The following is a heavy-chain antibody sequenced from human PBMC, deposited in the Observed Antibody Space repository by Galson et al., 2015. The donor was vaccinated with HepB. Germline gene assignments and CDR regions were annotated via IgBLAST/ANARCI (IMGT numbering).Heavy chain of an antibody. Sequence: SLRLSCAASGFTFSNAWMSWVRQAPGKGLEWVGRIKSKTDGGTTNYAAPVKGRFTISRDDSKNTLYLQMNSLKTEDTAVYYCTTDYYDSSGYHSTVYWGQGTLVTVSS. CDR3: TTDYYDSSGYHSTVY. CDR2: IKSKTDGGTT. D-gene: IGHD3-22*01. CDR1: GFTFSNAW. J-gene: IGHJ4*02. V-gene: IGHV3-15*01.